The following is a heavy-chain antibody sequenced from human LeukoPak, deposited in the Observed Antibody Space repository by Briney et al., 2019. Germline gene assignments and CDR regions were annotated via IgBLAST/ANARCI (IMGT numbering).Heavy chain of an antibody. CDR2: ITSKSSYT. V-gene: IGHV3-21*04. J-gene: IGHJ4*02. D-gene: IGHD6-13*01. CDR1: GFTFSSYS. CDR3: ARDPIAAAASGGDY. Sequence: GSLRLSCAASGFTFSSYSMNWVRQAPGKGLEWVSSITSKSSYTYYADSVKGRFTISRDNAKNSLYLQMNSLQADDQAVYYFARDPIAAAASGGDYWGQGTLVTVSS.